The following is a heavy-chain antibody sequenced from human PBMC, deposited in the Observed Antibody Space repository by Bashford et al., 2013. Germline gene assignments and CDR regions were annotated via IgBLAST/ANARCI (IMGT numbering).Heavy chain of an antibody. D-gene: IGHD5-24*01. CDR1: GYTFTSYD. J-gene: IGHJ4*02. CDR3: ARSRGGYTFDY. CDR2: IIPIFGTA. V-gene: IGHV1-69*13. Sequence: SVKVSCKASGYTFTSYDINWVRQATGQGLEWMGGIIPIFGTANYAQKFQGRVTITADESTSTAYMELSSLRSEDTAVYYCARSRGGYTFDYWGQGTLVTVSS.